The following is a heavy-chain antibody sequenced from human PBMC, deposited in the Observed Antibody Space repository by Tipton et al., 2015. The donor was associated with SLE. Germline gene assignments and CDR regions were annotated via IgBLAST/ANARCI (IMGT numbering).Heavy chain of an antibody. Sequence: TLSLTCTVSGGSISTYYWSWIRQPPGKGLEWLGYVYYTGSTNYNPSLKGRVTMSADTSKNQFSLRLTSVTAADTAVYYCARGRLWYGPWGQGTLVTVSS. J-gene: IGHJ5*01. CDR3: ARGRLWYGP. V-gene: IGHV4-59*01. CDR1: GGSISTYY. CDR2: VYYTGST. D-gene: IGHD6-13*01.